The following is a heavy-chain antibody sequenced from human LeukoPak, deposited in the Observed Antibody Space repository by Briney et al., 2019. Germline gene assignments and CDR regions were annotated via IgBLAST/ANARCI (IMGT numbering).Heavy chain of an antibody. V-gene: IGHV3-7*01. CDR3: GRARDFSSF. CDR1: GITINNFW. Sequence: GGSLRLSCVASGITINNFWMSWVRQAPGKGLEWVANIKEDGSEKYYVDSVKGRFTISRDNAKNSLYLQMNSLRAEDTAVYFCGRARDFSSFWGQGTLVTVSS. D-gene: IGHD5-24*01. J-gene: IGHJ4*02. CDR2: IKEDGSEK.